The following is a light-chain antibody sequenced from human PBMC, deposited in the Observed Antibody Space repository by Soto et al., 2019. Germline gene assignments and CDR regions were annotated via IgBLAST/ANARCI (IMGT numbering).Light chain of an antibody. CDR3: QQYGNSPWT. J-gene: IGKJ1*01. CDR1: QRFGSSN. CDR2: STS. Sequence: EIVLTQSRGTLSLSPGERGTLSCRASQRFGSSNLAWYQQKPGQAPRLLIYSTSSRATGIPDRFSGSGSGTDFTLTISRLEPEDFAVYYCQQYGNSPWTFGQGTKVDIK. V-gene: IGKV3-20*01.